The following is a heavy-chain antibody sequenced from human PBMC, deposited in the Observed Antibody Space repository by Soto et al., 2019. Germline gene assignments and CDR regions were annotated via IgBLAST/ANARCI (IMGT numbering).Heavy chain of an antibody. J-gene: IGHJ4*02. CDR2: FDPEDGET. CDR3: ATLRRAAGTATEKDFDY. CDR1: GYTLTELS. D-gene: IGHD6-13*01. V-gene: IGHV1-24*01. Sequence: ASVKVSCKVSGYTLTELSMHWVRQAPGKGLEWMGGFDPEDGETIYAQKFQGRVTMTEDTSTDTAYMELSSLRSEDTAVYYCATLRRAAGTATEKDFDYWGQGTLVTVSS.